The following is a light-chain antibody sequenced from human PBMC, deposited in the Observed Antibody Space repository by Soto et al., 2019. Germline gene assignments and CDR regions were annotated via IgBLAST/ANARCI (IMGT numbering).Light chain of an antibody. V-gene: IGKV3-20*01. J-gene: IGKJ1*01. CDR3: QQYGSSPWT. Sequence: EIVLTQSPGTLSLSPGERATLSCRASQRVGSRYLAWYQQKPGQAPRLLIYGAISRATGIPDRFSGSGSETDFTLTIGRLEPEDFAVYYCQQYGSSPWTFGPGTKVEVK. CDR2: GAI. CDR1: QRVGSRY.